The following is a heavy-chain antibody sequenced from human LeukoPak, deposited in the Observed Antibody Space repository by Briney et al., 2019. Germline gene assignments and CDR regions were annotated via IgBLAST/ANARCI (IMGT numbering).Heavy chain of an antibody. D-gene: IGHD3-10*01. CDR1: GYTFTGYY. Sequence: SCKASGYTFTGYYMHWVRQAPGKGLEWVAFIRYDGSNKYYADSVKGRFTISRDNSKNTLYLQMNSLRAEDTAVYYCATLWFGELSFDYWGQGTLVTVSS. J-gene: IGHJ4*02. CDR3: ATLWFGELSFDY. V-gene: IGHV3-30*02. CDR2: IRYDGSNK.